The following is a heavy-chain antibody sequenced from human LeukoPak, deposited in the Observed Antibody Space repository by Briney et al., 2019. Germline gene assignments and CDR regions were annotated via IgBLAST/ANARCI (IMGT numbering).Heavy chain of an antibody. D-gene: IGHD2-21*02. V-gene: IGHV5-51*01. CDR3: ARQGPSPTIRPYCGGDCYQNDAFDI. J-gene: IGHJ3*02. Sequence: GESLKISCKGSGYSFTSYWIGWVRQMPGKGLEWIGIIYPGDSDTRYSPSFQGQVTISADKSISTAYLQWSSLKASDTAMYYCARQGPSPTIRPYCGGDCYQNDAFDIWGQGTMVTVSS. CDR1: GYSFTSYW. CDR2: IYPGDSDT.